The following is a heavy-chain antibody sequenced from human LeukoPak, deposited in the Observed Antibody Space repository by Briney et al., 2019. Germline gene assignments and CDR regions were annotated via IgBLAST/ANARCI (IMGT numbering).Heavy chain of an antibody. D-gene: IGHD3-22*01. V-gene: IGHV3-7*01. J-gene: IGHJ4*02. CDR3: AKGDSSGYYLPFDY. CDR2: IKQDGSEK. Sequence: GGSLRLSCAASGFTFSSYWMSWVRLAPGKGLEWVANIKQDGSEKYYVDSVKGRFTISRDNAKNSLYLQMNSLRAEDTAVYYCAKGDSSGYYLPFDYWGQGTLVTVSS. CDR1: GFTFSSYW.